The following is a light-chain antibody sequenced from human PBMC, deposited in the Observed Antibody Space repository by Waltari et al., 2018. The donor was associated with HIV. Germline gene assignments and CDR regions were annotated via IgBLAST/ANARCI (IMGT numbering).Light chain of an antibody. CDR3: GSYTSSSTYV. Sequence: QSALTQPAPVSGSPGQSITIPCSGTSSAVGSYNYVYWYQHHPGQAPTLMIYDVDNRLPGVSSRFSGSKSGNTASLTISGLRAEDEADYYCGSYTSSSTYVFGTGTEVTVL. J-gene: IGLJ1*01. CDR1: SSAVGSYNY. CDR2: DVD. V-gene: IGLV2-14*03.